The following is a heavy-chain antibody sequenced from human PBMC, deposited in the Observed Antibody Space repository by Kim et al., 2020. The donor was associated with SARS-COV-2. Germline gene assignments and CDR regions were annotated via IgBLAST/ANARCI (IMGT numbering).Heavy chain of an antibody. Sequence: GESLKISCKGSGYSFTSYWISWVRQMPGKGLEWMGRIDPSDSYTNYSPSFQGHVTISADKSISTAYLQWSSLKASDTAMYYCARHQGDSYGPQPSWFDPWGQGTLVTVSS. CDR3: ARHQGDSYGPQPSWFDP. CDR2: IDPSDSYT. J-gene: IGHJ5*02. V-gene: IGHV5-10-1*01. CDR1: GYSFTSYW. D-gene: IGHD5-18*01.